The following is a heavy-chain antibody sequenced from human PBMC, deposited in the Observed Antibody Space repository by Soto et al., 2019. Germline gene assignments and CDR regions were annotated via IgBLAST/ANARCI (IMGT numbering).Heavy chain of an antibody. D-gene: IGHD7-27*01. Sequence: VQLLESGGDLVQPGGSRRLSCVASGCILKNYAMSWVRKAPGKGLEWVSTIGGTDGDSDGVPWYEDSVKGRFTISRDSSANTLFLHMDNLRAEDSALYYCVKRGRNWGAFDFWGQGTTVVVSS. CDR3: VKRGRNWGAFDF. CDR2: IGGTDGDSDGVP. V-gene: IGHV3-23*01. CDR1: GCILKNYA. J-gene: IGHJ3*01.